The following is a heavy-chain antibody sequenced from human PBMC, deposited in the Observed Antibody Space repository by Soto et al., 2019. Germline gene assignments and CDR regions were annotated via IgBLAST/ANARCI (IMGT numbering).Heavy chain of an antibody. CDR3: AKARCSTTNCYVPDY. D-gene: IGHD2-2*01. J-gene: IGHJ4*02. CDR1: GFSFSTYT. Sequence: EVRLLESGGGLVQPGGSLRLSCAASGFSFSTYTMAWVRQAPGQGLEWVSSISASGGSPSYADSVQGRFTISRDNPKNTLYLQLNSLRVEDTAMYYCAKARCSTTNCYVPDYWGQGTLVTVSS. CDR2: ISASGGSP. V-gene: IGHV3-23*01.